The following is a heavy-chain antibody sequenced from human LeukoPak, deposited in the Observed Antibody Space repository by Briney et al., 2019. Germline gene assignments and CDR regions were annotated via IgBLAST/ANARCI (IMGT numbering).Heavy chain of an antibody. CDR2: INHSGST. Sequence: PSETLSLTCAVYGGSFSGYYWSWIRQPPGKGLEWIGEINHSGSTNYNPSLKSRVTISVDTSKNQFSLKLSSATAADTAVYYCARDSGYLLIRGQGTLVTVSS. D-gene: IGHD3-22*01. CDR1: GGSFSGYY. CDR3: ARDSGYLLI. J-gene: IGHJ4*02. V-gene: IGHV4-34*01.